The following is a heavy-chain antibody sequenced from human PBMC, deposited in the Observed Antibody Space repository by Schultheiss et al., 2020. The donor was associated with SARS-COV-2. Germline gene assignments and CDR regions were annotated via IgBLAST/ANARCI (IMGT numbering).Heavy chain of an antibody. V-gene: IGHV3-23*01. D-gene: IGHD2-15*01. J-gene: IGHJ4*02. CDR2: ISGSGDST. CDR3: TKASHYCGGGTCYLTAYDY. CDR1: GFTFGIYA. Sequence: VGSLRLSCAASGFTFGIYALTWVRQPPGKGLEWVSAISGSGDSTYYADSVKGRFTISRDNSKTTLYLQMNSLRTEDTAFYYCTKASHYCGGGTCYLTAYDYWAQGTLVTVSS.